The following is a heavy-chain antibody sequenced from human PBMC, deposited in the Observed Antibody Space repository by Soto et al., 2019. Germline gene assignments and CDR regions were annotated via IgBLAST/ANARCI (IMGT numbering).Heavy chain of an antibody. CDR2: ISPYNGDT. J-gene: IGHJ5*02. Sequence: ASVKLSCKTSGYTFTSDGISWVRQAPGQGPEWMGLISPYNGDTIYARKFQGRVIVTADTATRTVYLELRSLRSDDTAVYYCVRDASSGYRGWWDPWGQGTLVTVSS. CDR3: VRDASSGYRGWWDP. CDR1: GYTFTSDG. D-gene: IGHD6-25*01. V-gene: IGHV1-18*01.